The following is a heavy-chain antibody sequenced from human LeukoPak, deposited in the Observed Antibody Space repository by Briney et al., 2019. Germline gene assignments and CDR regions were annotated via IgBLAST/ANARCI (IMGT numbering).Heavy chain of an antibody. CDR3: ARAMVRGLSNPFDS. D-gene: IGHD3-10*01. J-gene: IGHJ4*02. V-gene: IGHV1-46*01. CDR1: GYTFTSYY. Sequence: ASVKVSCKASGYTFTSYYIHLVRQAPGQGFEWMAIINPSDGSTTNSQKFQGRVTMTRDTSTSTVYMELSSLRYEDTAVYYCARAMVRGLSNPFDSWGQGTLVTVSS. CDR2: INPSDGST.